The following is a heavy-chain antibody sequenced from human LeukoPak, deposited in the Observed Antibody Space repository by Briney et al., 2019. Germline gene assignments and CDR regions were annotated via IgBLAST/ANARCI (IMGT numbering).Heavy chain of an antibody. CDR2: IYYSGST. V-gene: IGHV4-61*01. Sequence: SETLSLTCAVSGDSITSSTSYWSWIRQPPGKGLEWIGYIYYSGSTNYNPSLKSRVTISVDTSKNQFSLKLSSVTAADTAVYYCARGYCSGGSCYVYYFDYWGQGTLVTVSS. J-gene: IGHJ4*02. CDR1: GDSITSSTSY. D-gene: IGHD2-15*01. CDR3: ARGYCSGGSCYVYYFDY.